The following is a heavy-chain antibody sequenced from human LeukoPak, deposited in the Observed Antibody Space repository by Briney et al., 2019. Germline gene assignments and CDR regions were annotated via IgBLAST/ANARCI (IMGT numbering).Heavy chain of an antibody. CDR1: GGSISNSPYY. D-gene: IGHD1-1*01. CDR3: ARTQNDGNWFDP. CDR2: TYYSGCT. Sequence: ESLSLTCTVSGGSISNSPYYWGWIRQPPGKGLEWIGITYYSGCTYYNSSLKSRVTISVDTSKNQFSLELTSVTAADTAVYYCARTQNDGNWFDPWGQGTLVTVSS. V-gene: IGHV4-39*01. J-gene: IGHJ5*02.